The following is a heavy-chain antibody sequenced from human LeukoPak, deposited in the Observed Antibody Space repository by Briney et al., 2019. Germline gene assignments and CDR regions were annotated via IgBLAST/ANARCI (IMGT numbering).Heavy chain of an antibody. CDR2: ISAYNGNT. J-gene: IGHJ4*02. Sequence: GASVKVSRKASGYTFTSYGISWVRQAPGRGLEWMGWISAYNGNTNYAQKLQGRVTMTTDTSTSTAYMELRSLRSDDTAVYYCASGCGGDCYSEFDYWGQGTLVTVSS. CDR3: ASGCGGDCYSEFDY. CDR1: GYTFTSYG. D-gene: IGHD2-21*01. V-gene: IGHV1-18*01.